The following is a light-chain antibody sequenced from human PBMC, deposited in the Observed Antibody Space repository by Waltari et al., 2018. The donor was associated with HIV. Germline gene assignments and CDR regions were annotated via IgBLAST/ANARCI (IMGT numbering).Light chain of an antibody. CDR3: QQRSSWPPKT. Sequence: EIVLTQSPATLSLSPGERATLSCRASQSVSSYLAWYQHKPGQAPRLLIYGASNRATGIPARFSGSGSGTDCTLTISSLEPEDFAVYYCQQRSSWPPKTFDPGTKVDIK. CDR1: QSVSSY. CDR2: GAS. J-gene: IGKJ3*01. V-gene: IGKV3-11*01.